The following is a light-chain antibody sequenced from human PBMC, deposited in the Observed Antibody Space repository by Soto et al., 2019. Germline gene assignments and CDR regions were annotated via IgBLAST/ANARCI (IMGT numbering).Light chain of an antibody. Sequence: QSALTQPPSASGSPGQSVTISCTGTSSDVGAYKYVSWYQHYPGKAPKLMIYEVSKRPSGVPDRFSGSKSGNTASLTVSGLQAEDVADYYCTSYAGTNIWVFGGGTHLTVL. CDR2: EVS. J-gene: IGLJ3*02. CDR1: SSDVGAYKY. V-gene: IGLV2-8*01. CDR3: TSYAGTNIWV.